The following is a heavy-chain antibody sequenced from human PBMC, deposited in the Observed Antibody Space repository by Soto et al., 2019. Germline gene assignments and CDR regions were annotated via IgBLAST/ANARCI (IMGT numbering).Heavy chain of an antibody. CDR3: ARRGARNYYYGMDV. Sequence: PGAALKISCKGYGYSFTSYWIGWVRQMLGKGLEWMGIIYSGDSDTRYSPSFQGQVTISADKSISTAYPQWSSLKASETAMYYCARRGARNYYYGMDVWGQVTTVTVSS. V-gene: IGHV5-51*01. J-gene: IGHJ6*02. CDR2: IYSGDSDT. CDR1: GYSFTSYW.